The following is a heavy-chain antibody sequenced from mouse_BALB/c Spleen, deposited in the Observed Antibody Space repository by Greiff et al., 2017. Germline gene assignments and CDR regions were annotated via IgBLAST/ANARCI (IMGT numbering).Heavy chain of an antibody. CDR3: APYDYDRKGLAY. V-gene: IGHV14-3*02. CDR2: IDPANGNT. D-gene: IGHD2-4*01. CDR1: GFNIKDTY. J-gene: IGHJ3*01. Sequence: EVQLQQSGAELVKPGASVKLSCTASGFNIKDTYMHWVKQRPEQGLEWIGRIDPANGNTKYDPKFQGKATITADTSSNTAYLQLSSLTSEDTAVYYCAPYDYDRKGLAYWGQGTLVTVSA.